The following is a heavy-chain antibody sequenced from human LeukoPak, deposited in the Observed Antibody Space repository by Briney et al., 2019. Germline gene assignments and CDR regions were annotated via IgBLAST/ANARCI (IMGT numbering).Heavy chain of an antibody. J-gene: IGHJ6*02. CDR1: GYTFTGYY. CDR3: ASPLPREMVGYYGMDV. Sequence: ASVKVSCKASGYTFTGYYMHWVRQAPGQGLEWMGRINPNSGGTNYAQKFQGRVTMTRDTSISTAYMELSRLRSDDTAVYYCASPLPREMVGYYGMDVWGQGTTVTVSS. V-gene: IGHV1-2*06. CDR2: INPNSGGT. D-gene: IGHD3-10*02.